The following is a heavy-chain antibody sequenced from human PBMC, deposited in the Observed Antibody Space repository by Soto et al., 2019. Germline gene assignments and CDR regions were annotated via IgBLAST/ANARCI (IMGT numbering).Heavy chain of an antibody. V-gene: IGHV3-74*01. D-gene: IGHD1-26*01. CDR3: ARGDPTYFDY. J-gene: IGHJ4*02. CDR2: ITAAGTST. Sequence: PGGSLRLSCAASGFTFSNSAMSWVRQAPGEGLVWLSRITAAGTSTSYADSVKGRFTISRDNAKNTLYLQMNSLRAEDTAMYYCARGDPTYFDYWGQGILVTVSS. CDR1: GFTFSNSA.